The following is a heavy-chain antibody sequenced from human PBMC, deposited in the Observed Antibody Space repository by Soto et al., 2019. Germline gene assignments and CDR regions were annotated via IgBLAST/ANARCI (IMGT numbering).Heavy chain of an antibody. CDR3: VADVAEVGKGEFDY. Sequence: GGSLRLSCVVSGFSFSSVLMTWVRQAPGKGLEWLGRVKSRTSGGTVDYAAPVKGRFTISRDDSKNTVILQMSSLKMEDTAVYYCVADVAEVGKGEFDYWGQGALVTVSS. CDR1: GFSFSSVL. V-gene: IGHV3-15*01. D-gene: IGHD3-16*01. CDR2: VKSRTSGGTV. J-gene: IGHJ4*02.